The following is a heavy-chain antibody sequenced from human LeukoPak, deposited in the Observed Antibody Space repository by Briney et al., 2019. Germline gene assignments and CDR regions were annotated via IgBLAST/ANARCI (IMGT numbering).Heavy chain of an antibody. V-gene: IGHV3-23*01. D-gene: IGHD6-19*01. J-gene: IGHJ6*02. Sequence: GRSLRLSCAASGFTFSSYGMHWVRQAPGKGLEWVSDVSGSGGSTYHADSVKGRFTISRDNSKNTLYLQMNSLRAEDTAVYYCARESLRRYSSGWYNGMDVWGQGTTVTVSS. CDR1: GFTFSSYG. CDR2: VSGSGGST. CDR3: ARESLRRYSSGWYNGMDV.